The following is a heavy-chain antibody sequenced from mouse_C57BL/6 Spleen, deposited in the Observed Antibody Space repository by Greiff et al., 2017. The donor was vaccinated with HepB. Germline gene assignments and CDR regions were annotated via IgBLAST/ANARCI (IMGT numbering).Heavy chain of an antibody. Sequence: QVQLKQPGAELVRPGSSVKLSCKASGYTFTSYWMHWVKQRPIQGLEWIGNIDPSDSETHYNQKFKDKATLTVDKSSSTAYMQLSSLTSEDSAVYYCARSGYYYGSRYFDYWGQGTTLTVSS. D-gene: IGHD1-1*01. CDR2: IDPSDSET. CDR1: GYTFTSYW. CDR3: ARSGYYYGSRYFDY. V-gene: IGHV1-52*01. J-gene: IGHJ2*01.